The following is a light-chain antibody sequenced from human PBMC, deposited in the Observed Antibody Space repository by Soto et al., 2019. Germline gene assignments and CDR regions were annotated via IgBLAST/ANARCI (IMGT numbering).Light chain of an antibody. Sequence: DLQMTQSPSTLSASVGDRVTFTCRASQSISSWLAWYQQKPGKAPKLLIYKASNLESGVPSRFSGSGSGTEFILPISSLQPDDFATYYCQQYNSDWTFGQGTKVEIK. CDR2: KAS. CDR1: QSISSW. CDR3: QQYNSDWT. V-gene: IGKV1-5*03. J-gene: IGKJ1*01.